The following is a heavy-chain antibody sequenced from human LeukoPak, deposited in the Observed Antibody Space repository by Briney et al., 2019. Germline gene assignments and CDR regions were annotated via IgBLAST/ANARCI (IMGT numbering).Heavy chain of an antibody. Sequence: CVASXFTFSTYEMNWVRQAPGQGLEWLSYISTSGTTTHYADSAKGRFTISRDDAQNSLYLQMNSLRVEDTDVYYCXXXXXXXXSXGWVYMDVWGKGTTVTISS. CDR2: ISTSGTTT. J-gene: IGHJ6*03. V-gene: IGHV3-48*03. D-gene: IGHD6-25*01. CDR3: XXXXXXXXSXGWVYMDV. CDR1: XFTFSTYE.